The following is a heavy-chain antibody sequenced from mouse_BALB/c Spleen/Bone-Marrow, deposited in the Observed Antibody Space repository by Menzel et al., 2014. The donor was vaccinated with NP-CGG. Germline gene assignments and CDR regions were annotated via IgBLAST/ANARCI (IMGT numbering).Heavy chain of an antibody. D-gene: IGHD1-1*01. CDR3: ANYYGSTWFAY. Sequence: EVQLQESGGGLVKPGGSLKLSCAASGFTFSDYYMYWVRQTPEKRLEWVATISGGGSYTYYPDSVKGRFTISRDNAKNNLYLQMSSLKSEDTAMYYCANYYGSTWFAYWGQGTLVTVSA. CDR1: GFTFSDYY. CDR2: ISGGGSYT. J-gene: IGHJ3*01. V-gene: IGHV5-4*02.